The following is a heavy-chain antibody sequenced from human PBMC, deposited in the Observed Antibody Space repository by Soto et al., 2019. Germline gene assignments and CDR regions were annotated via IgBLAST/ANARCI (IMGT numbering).Heavy chain of an antibody. CDR3: ARRIDDDSSGYTH. CDR2: MNPNSGNT. J-gene: IGHJ1*01. V-gene: IGHV1-8*01. Sequence: ASVKVSCKASGYTFTSYDINWVRQATGQGLEWMGWMNPNSGNTGYAQKFQGRVTMTRDTSISTAYMELSSLSSEDTAVYYCARRIDDDSSGYTHWGQGTLVTVS. CDR1: GYTFTSYD. D-gene: IGHD3-22*01.